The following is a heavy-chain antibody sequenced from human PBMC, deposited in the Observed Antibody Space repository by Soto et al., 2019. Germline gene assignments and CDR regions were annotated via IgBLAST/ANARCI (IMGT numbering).Heavy chain of an antibody. CDR1: GGSFSGYY. J-gene: IGHJ4*02. D-gene: IGHD6-13*01. Sequence: QVQLQQWGAGLLKPSETLSLTCAVYGGSFSGYYWSWIRQPPGKGLEWIGEINHSGSTNYNPSLTSRVTISVDTSKNQFSLKLSSVTAADTAVYYCARGGIYGNGAIDYWGQGTLVTVSS. CDR2: INHSGST. CDR3: ARGGIYGNGAIDY. V-gene: IGHV4-34*01.